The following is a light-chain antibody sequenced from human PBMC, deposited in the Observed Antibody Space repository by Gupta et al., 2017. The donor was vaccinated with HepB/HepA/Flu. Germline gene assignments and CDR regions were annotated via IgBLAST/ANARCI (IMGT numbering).Light chain of an antibody. V-gene: IGLV3-1*01. CDR3: QAWDGSAAV. Sequence: SYDLSQPPSVSVSPGQTARISCSGDKLEDKYVSLYQQRPGQSPVLVIFKDIKRPSEIPERFSGSNSGNTATLTISGAQALDEADYFCQAWDGSAAVFGAGTKVTVL. CDR1: KLEDKY. J-gene: IGLJ1*01. CDR2: KDI.